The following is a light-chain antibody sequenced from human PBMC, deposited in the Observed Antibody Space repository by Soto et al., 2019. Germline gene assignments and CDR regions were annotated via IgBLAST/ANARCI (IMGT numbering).Light chain of an antibody. V-gene: IGKV1-5*01. J-gene: IGKJ1*01. Sequence: DIQMTQSPSTLYTSLGDRVTITCRASQTVKAWLAWYQHKPGKAPKPLIYGASILESGVPARFSGSGSGTEFILTISSLQPDDVGTYYCQQYNTHSGTFGQGTKVDIK. CDR1: QTVKAW. CDR3: QQYNTHSGT. CDR2: GAS.